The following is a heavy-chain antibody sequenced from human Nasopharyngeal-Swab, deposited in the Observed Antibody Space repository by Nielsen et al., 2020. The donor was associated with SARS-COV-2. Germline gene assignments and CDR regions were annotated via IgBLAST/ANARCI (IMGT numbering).Heavy chain of an antibody. CDR3: ARTGAGTTVPTH. V-gene: IGHV4-39*07. Sequence: LVKPTQTLTLTCTFSGFSLSTSGMCVSWIRQPPGKGLEWIGEINHSGSTNYNPSLKSRVTISVDTSKNQFSLKLSSVTAADTAVYYCARTGAGTTVPTHWGQGTLVTVSS. CDR2: INHSGST. CDR1: GFSLSTSGM. D-gene: IGHD4-17*01. J-gene: IGHJ4*02.